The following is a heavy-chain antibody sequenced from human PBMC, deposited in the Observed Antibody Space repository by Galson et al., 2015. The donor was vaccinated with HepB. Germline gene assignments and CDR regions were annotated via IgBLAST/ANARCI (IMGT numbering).Heavy chain of an antibody. Sequence: SLRLSCAASGFTFSSYSMNWVRQAPGKGLEWVSSISSSSSYIYYADSVKGRFTISRDNARNSLNLQMNSLRAEDTAVYYCARVPEMATISYYYYGMDVWGQGTTVTVSS. CDR1: GFTFSSYS. CDR2: ISSSSSYI. CDR3: ARVPEMATISYYYYGMDV. J-gene: IGHJ6*02. V-gene: IGHV3-21*01. D-gene: IGHD5-24*01.